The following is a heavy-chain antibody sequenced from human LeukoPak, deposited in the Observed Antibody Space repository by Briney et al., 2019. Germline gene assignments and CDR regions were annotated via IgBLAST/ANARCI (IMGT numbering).Heavy chain of an antibody. V-gene: IGHV4-39*07. D-gene: IGHD2-2*02. CDR3: ARVYLGRGYFDY. CDR1: GGSISSSSYY. CDR2: IYYSGST. Sequence: SETLSLTCTVSGGSISSSSYYWGWIRQPPGKGLEWIGSIYYSGSTYYNPSLKSRVTISVDTSKNQFSLKLSSVTAADTAVYYCARVYLGRGYFDYWGQGTLVTVSS. J-gene: IGHJ4*02.